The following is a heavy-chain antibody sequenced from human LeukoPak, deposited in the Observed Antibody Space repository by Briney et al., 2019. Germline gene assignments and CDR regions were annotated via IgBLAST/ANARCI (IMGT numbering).Heavy chain of an antibody. D-gene: IGHD3-9*01. Sequence: GGSLRLSCAASGFTFSSYAMSWVRQAPGKGLEWVSAISGSGGSTYYADSVKGRFTISRDNSKNTLYLQMNSLRAEDTAVYYCAEDLLRYFDWLGGGWGQGTLVTVSS. J-gene: IGHJ4*02. CDR3: AEDLLRYFDWLGGG. V-gene: IGHV3-23*01. CDR1: GFTFSSYA. CDR2: ISGSGGST.